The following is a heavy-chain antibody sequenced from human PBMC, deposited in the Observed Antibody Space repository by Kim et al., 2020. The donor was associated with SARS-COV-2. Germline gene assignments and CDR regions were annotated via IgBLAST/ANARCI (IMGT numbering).Heavy chain of an antibody. D-gene: IGHD3-3*01. V-gene: IGHV3-48*03. Sequence: GGSLRLSCAASGFTFSSYEMNWVRQAPGKGLEWVSYISSSGSTIYYADSVKGRFTVSRDNAKNELYLQMNSLRAEDTAVYYCASLFTIPRPGFDPWGQGTLVTVSS. CDR2: ISSSGSTI. CDR3: ASLFTIPRPGFDP. J-gene: IGHJ5*02. CDR1: GFTFSSYE.